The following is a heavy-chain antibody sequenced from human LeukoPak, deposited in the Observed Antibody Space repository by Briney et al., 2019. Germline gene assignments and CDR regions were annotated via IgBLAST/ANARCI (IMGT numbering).Heavy chain of an antibody. V-gene: IGHV4-4*02. Sequence: PSETLSLTCAVSGGSISSSNWWSWIRQPPGKGLQWIGEIDDSGSTYYNPSLKSRVTISVDTSKNQFSLKLSSVTAADTAVYYCARMSPNPNWFDPWGQGTLVTVSS. CDR1: GGSISSSNW. J-gene: IGHJ5*02. CDR2: IDDSGST. CDR3: ARMSPNPNWFDP.